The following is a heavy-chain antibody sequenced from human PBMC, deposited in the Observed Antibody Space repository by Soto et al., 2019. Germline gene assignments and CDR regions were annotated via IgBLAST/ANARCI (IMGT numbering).Heavy chain of an antibody. J-gene: IGHJ6*03. CDR2: ISGSGRTT. D-gene: IGHD3-16*01. CDR1: GFTFGTYA. Sequence: GGSLRLSCAASGFTFGTYAMKWLRQAPGRGLECVSFISGSGRTTYYADSVKGRFTVSRDNSKNTMYLQMNSLRAEDTALYYCAKFRGPSYSYYSMDVWGKGTTVTVSS. CDR3: AKFRGPSYSYYSMDV. V-gene: IGHV3-23*01.